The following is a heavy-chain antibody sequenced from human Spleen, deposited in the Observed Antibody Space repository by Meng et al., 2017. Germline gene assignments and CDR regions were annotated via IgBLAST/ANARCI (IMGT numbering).Heavy chain of an antibody. CDR1: GYNFPDYW. V-gene: IGHV1-2*06. J-gene: IGHJ4*02. Sequence: QVQLVQSGAEVKKPGASVKVSCKPSGYNFPDYWLHWVRRAPGQGLEWMGRIDPKSGDTHYAQRFQGRVTMTGDTSISTAYMELSGLRSDDTAVYYCATEGSSWPYYFDHWDQGTLVTVSS. CDR3: ATEGSSWPYYFDH. D-gene: IGHD6-13*01. CDR2: IDPKSGDT.